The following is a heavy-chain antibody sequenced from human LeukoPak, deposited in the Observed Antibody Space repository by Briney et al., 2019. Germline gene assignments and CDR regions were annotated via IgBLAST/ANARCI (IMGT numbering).Heavy chain of an antibody. V-gene: IGHV3-23*01. Sequence: PGGSLRLSCAASGFTFSSYAMSWVRQAPGKGLEWVSAISGSSGSTYYADSVKGRFTISRDNSKNTLYLQMNSLRAEDTAVYYCAKVNPPIMITFPFGHFDYWGQGTLVTVSS. D-gene: IGHD3-16*01. CDR1: GFTFSSYA. CDR3: AKVNPPIMITFPFGHFDY. CDR2: ISGSSGST. J-gene: IGHJ4*02.